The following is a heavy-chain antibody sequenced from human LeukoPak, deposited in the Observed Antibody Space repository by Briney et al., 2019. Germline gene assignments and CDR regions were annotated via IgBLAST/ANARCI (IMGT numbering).Heavy chain of an antibody. D-gene: IGHD5-12*01. J-gene: IGHJ5*01. CDR2: IYPGDSDT. CDR1: GYHFSNNW. Sequence: GESLKISCKGSGYHFSNNWIAWVRQMPGKGLEWMGIIYPGDSDTRYSPSFQGQITISADKSISTAYLQWSSLKASDTAMYYCARTMVATMSSFDSWGQGTLVTVSS. V-gene: IGHV5-51*01. CDR3: ARTMVATMSSFDS.